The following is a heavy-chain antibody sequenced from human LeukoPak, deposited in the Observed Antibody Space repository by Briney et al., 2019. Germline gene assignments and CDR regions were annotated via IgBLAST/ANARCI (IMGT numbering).Heavy chain of an antibody. Sequence: SKTLSLTCDVYGGSSSGFYWSWIRQPPGKGLEWIGEINHSGSTNYNPSLKSRVTISADTSKNQFSLRLNSVTAADTAVYYCANALPRRPFDLWGQGTMVTVSS. CDR2: INHSGST. J-gene: IGHJ3*01. CDR1: GGSSSGFY. CDR3: ANALPRRPFDL. V-gene: IGHV4-34*01.